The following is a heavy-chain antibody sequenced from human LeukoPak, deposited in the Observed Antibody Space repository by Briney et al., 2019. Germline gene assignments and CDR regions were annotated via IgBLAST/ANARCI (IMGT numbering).Heavy chain of an antibody. CDR2: ISGSGGST. V-gene: IGHV3-23*01. CDR3: AKPVDIVATIPDEYPLPFDY. J-gene: IGHJ4*02. CDR1: GFTFSSYA. D-gene: IGHD5-12*01. Sequence: PGGSLRLSCAASGFTFSSYAMSWVRQAPGKGLEWVSAISGSGGSTYYADSVKGRFTISRDNSKNTLYLQMNSLRAEDTAVYYCAKPVDIVATIPDEYPLPFDYWGQGTLVTVSS.